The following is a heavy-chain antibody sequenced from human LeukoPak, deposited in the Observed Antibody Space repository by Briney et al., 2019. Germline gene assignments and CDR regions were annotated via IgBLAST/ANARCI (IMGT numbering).Heavy chain of an antibody. CDR2: IYHSGST. CDR3: ARRNYDILTGYYGPSEFDP. Sequence: SETLSLTCAVSGGSISSSNWWSWVRQPPGKGLEWIGEIYHSGSTNYNPSLKSRVTISVDKSKNQFSLKLSSVTAADTAVYYCARRNYDILTGYYGPSEFDPWGQGTLVTVSS. CDR1: GGSISSSNW. D-gene: IGHD3-9*01. J-gene: IGHJ5*02. V-gene: IGHV4-4*02.